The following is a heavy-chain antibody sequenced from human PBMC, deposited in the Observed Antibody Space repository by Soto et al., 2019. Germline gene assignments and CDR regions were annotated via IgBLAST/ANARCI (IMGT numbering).Heavy chain of an antibody. CDR1: GYSFSTSW. CDR3: ARRDCSGGRCYSGDAFDI. Sequence: GESLKISCKGSGYSFSTSWIGWVRQMPGKGLEWMGIIYPGDSDTRYSPSFQGQVTISADKSVSTAYLQWSSLKASDTAMYYCARRDCSGGRCYSGDAFDIWGQGTMVTVSS. J-gene: IGHJ3*02. D-gene: IGHD2-15*01. CDR2: IYPGDSDT. V-gene: IGHV5-51*01.